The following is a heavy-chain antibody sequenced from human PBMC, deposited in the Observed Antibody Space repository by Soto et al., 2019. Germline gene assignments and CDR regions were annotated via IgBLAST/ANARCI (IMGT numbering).Heavy chain of an antibody. CDR1: GGTFSNYP. V-gene: IGHV1-69*12. Sequence: QVRLVQSGAEVKKPGSSVKVSCKASGGTFSNYPISWVRQAPGQGLEWMGGIIPIFGTVNYAQKFQGRVTSTADESTSTAYRGLSSLRSEDTAVYYCARGNHRWLQLWYFDLWGRGTLVTVSS. CDR3: ARGNHRWLQLWYFDL. CDR2: IIPIFGTV. J-gene: IGHJ2*01. D-gene: IGHD5-12*01.